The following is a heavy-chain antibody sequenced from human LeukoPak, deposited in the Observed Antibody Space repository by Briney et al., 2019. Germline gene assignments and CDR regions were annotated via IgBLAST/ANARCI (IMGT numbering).Heavy chain of an antibody. V-gene: IGHV4-4*07. CDR2: IYTSGST. Sequence: KPSETLSLTCAVYGGSFSGYYWSWIRQPAGRGLEWIGRIYTSGSTNYNPSLKSRVTMSVDTSKNQFSLKLSSVTAADTAVYYCAREYSSGWIDYWGQGTLVTVSS. CDR1: GGSFSGYY. J-gene: IGHJ4*02. CDR3: AREYSSGWIDY. D-gene: IGHD6-19*01.